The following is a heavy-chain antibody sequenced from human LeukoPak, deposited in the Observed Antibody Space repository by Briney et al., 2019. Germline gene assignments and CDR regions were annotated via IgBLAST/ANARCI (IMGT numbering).Heavy chain of an antibody. V-gene: IGHV4-59*08. CDR1: GGSISSYY. CDR3: ARMADTTMVSD. D-gene: IGHD5-18*01. J-gene: IGHJ4*02. Sequence: SETLSLTCTVSGGSISSYYWSWIRQPPGKGLEWIGYIYYSGSTNYNPSLKSRVTISVDTSKNQFSLKLSSVTAADTAVYYCARMADTTMVSDWGQGTLVTVSS. CDR2: IYYSGST.